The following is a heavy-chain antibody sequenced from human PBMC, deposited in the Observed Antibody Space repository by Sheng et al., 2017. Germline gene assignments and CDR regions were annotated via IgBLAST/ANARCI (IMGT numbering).Heavy chain of an antibody. D-gene: IGHD3-9*01. CDR1: GGSISSSSYY. CDR2: IYYSGST. CDR3: AREGDYDILLGSYYYYMDV. Sequence: QLQLQESGPGLVKPSETLSLTCTVSGGSISSSSYYWGWIRQPPGKGLEWIGSIYYSGSTYYNPSLKSRVTISVDTSKNQFSLKLSSVTAADXAVYYCAREGDYDILLGSYYYYMDVVGQRDHGHRLL. V-gene: IGHV4-39*07. J-gene: IGHJ6*03.